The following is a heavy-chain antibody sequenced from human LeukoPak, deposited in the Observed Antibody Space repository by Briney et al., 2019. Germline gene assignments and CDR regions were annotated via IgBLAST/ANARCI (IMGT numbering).Heavy chain of an antibody. V-gene: IGHV1-69*04. Sequence: SVTVSCKASGGTFSSYAISWVRQAPGQGLEWMGRIIPIFGIANYAQKFQGRVTITADKSTSTAYMEMSSLRSEDTAVYYCAGGYCSSTSCYTNYYYYGMDVWGQGTTVTVS. CDR1: GGTFSSYA. D-gene: IGHD2-2*02. CDR2: IIPIFGIA. J-gene: IGHJ6*02. CDR3: AGGYCSSTSCYTNYYYYGMDV.